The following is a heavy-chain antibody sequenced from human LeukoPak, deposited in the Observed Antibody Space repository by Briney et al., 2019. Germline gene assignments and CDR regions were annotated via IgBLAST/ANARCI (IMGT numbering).Heavy chain of an antibody. V-gene: IGHV4-30-2*01. Sequence: SQTLSLTCGVSGGSISSGDHSWSWIRQPPGEGLEWVGYIYHGGRTYYNPSLKSRVTISVDRSNNQFSLKLSSVTAADTAVYYCASSEGYCSSTNCRNWFDPWGQGILVTVSS. D-gene: IGHD2-2*01. CDR3: ASSEGYCSSTNCRNWFDP. J-gene: IGHJ5*02. CDR1: GGSISSGDHS. CDR2: IYHGGRT.